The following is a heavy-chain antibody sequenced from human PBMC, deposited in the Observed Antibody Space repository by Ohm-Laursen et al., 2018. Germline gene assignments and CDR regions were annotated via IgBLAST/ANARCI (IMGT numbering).Heavy chain of an antibody. J-gene: IGHJ3*02. CDR1: GGTFSSYA. CDR2: IIPIFGTA. CDR3: ARTYYDSSGYYYPNDAFDI. D-gene: IGHD3-22*01. Sequence: GSSVKVSCKASGGTFSSYAISWVRQAPGQGLEWMGGIIPIFGTANYAQKFQGRVTITADKSTSTAYMELSSLRSEDTAVYYCARTYYDSSGYYYPNDAFDIWGQGTMVTVSS. V-gene: IGHV1-69*06.